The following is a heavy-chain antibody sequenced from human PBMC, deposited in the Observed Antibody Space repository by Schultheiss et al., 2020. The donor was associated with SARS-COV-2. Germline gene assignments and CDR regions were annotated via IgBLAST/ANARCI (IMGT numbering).Heavy chain of an antibody. J-gene: IGHJ6*02. CDR1: GFTFSSYG. D-gene: IGHD2-2*01. Sequence: GGSLRLSCAASGFTFSSYGMHWVRQAPGKGLEWVAVISYDGSNKFYADSVKGRFTISRDNSKNTLYLQMNSLRAEDTAVYYCASGAEWQLLLSGMDVWGQGTTVTVSS. CDR3: ASGAEWQLLLSGMDV. CDR2: ISYDGSNK. V-gene: IGHV3-30*19.